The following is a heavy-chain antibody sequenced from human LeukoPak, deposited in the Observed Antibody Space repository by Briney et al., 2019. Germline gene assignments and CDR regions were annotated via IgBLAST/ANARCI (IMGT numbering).Heavy chain of an antibody. Sequence: SETLSLTCIVSGGSISSISSNIYHWGWIRQPPGKGLEWIGSIYYSGSTYYNPSLKSRVTISVDTSKNQFSLKLSSVTAADTALYYCAREMGAVTAHGIDVWGQGTTVTVSS. CDR3: AREMGAVTAHGIDV. J-gene: IGHJ6*02. CDR2: IYYSGST. V-gene: IGHV4-39*02. CDR1: GGSISSISSNIYH. D-gene: IGHD3-16*01.